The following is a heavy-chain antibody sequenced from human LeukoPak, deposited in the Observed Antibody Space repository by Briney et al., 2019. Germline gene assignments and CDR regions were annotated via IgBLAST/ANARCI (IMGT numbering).Heavy chain of an antibody. CDR3: ARILPTGFGELWLDP. Sequence: ASVKVSCKASGYTFTSYAISWVRQAPGQGLEWMGGIIPIFGTANYAQKFQGRVTITADESTSTAYMELSSLRSEDTAVYYCARILPTGFGELWLDPWGQGTLVTVSS. J-gene: IGHJ5*02. D-gene: IGHD3-10*01. CDR2: IIPIFGTA. CDR1: GYTFTSYA. V-gene: IGHV1-69*13.